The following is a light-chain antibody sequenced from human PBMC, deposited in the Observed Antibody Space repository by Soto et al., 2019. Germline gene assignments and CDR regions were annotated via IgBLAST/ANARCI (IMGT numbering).Light chain of an antibody. Sequence: DIQITQSPSSLSASVGDKVTITCRASQSISSSLNWYRQKSGKAPNLLIYGVSRLQGGVPSRFSGSGSGTDFTLSISSLQPADFATYYCQQSYIAPSITFGQGTRLDIK. CDR2: GVS. CDR1: QSISSS. CDR3: QQSYIAPSIT. V-gene: IGKV1-39*01. J-gene: IGKJ5*01.